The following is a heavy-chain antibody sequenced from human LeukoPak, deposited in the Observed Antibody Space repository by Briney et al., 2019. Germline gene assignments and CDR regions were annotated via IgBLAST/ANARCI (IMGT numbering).Heavy chain of an antibody. CDR3: ASQYTSSRIFDD. Sequence: GGSLRLSCAASGFTFSSYAMSWVRQAPGKGLEWVSSISSSSTYIYYADSVKGRFTVSRDNAKNSLYLQMNSLRAEDTAVYFCASQYTSSRIFDDWGQGTLVTVSS. J-gene: IGHJ4*02. CDR1: GFTFSSYA. CDR2: ISSSSTYI. D-gene: IGHD6-13*01. V-gene: IGHV3-21*01.